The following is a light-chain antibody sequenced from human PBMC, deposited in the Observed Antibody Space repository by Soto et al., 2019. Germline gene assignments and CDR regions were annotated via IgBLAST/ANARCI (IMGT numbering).Light chain of an antibody. CDR2: QAS. V-gene: IGKV1-5*03. CDR3: LQYQSYWT. Sequence: DIQMTQSPSTLSASVGDRVSVTCLARHSISRQLAWNQQKPGKAPNLLIYQASNLETGVPSRFSGSGSGTEFTLTISSLQPYDLATYYCLQYQSYWTFGQGTKVEVK. J-gene: IGKJ1*01. CDR1: HSISRQ.